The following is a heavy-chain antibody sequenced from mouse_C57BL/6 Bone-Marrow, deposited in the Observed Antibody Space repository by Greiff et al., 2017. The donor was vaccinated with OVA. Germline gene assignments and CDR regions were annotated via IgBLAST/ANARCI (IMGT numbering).Heavy chain of an antibody. J-gene: IGHJ1*03. D-gene: IGHD1-1*01. V-gene: IGHV1-50*01. CDR2: IDPSDSYT. Sequence: QVHVKQPGAELVKPGASVKLSCKASGYTFTSYWMQWVKQRPGQGLEWIGEIDPSDSYTNYNQKFKGKATLTVDTSSSTAYMQLSSLTSEDSAVYYCANYYGSSYWYFDVWGTGTTVTVSS. CDR3: ANYYGSSYWYFDV. CDR1: GYTFTSYW.